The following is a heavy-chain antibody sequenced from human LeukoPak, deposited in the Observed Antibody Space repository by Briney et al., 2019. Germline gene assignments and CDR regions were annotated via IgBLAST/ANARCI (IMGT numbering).Heavy chain of an antibody. J-gene: IGHJ5*02. V-gene: IGHV4-59*08. CDR1: GASISSYY. D-gene: IGHD6-13*01. Sequence: SETLSLTCTVSGASISSYYWTWIRQPPGKGLEWIGYMSYRGSTNYKTTNYNPSLSGRVTISEDTSQKQFSLQLSSVTAADTAVYYCARGIADRYNWFDPWGQGILVTVSS. CDR3: ARGIADRYNWFDP. CDR2: MSYRGSTNYKTT.